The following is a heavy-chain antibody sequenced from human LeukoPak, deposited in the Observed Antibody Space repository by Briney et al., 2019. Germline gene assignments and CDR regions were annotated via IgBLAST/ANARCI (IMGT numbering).Heavy chain of an antibody. J-gene: IGHJ6*04. CDR1: GYRLTTYW. V-gene: IGHV5-51*01. CDR3: ARLVSAGSYYSPDCYYLAMDV. D-gene: IGHD3-10*01. CDR2: IYPGGSDT. Sequence: GESLQIFCKGSGYRLTTYWIGWGRQMPGKGGEWRGIIYPGGSDTRYSTPFQGQVTISADKSKSTAYMQWNSLKASDTAMYYCARLVSAGSYYSPDCYYLAMDVWSKGTTVTASS.